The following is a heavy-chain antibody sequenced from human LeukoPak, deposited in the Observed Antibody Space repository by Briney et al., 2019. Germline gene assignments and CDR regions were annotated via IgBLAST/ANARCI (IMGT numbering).Heavy chain of an antibody. CDR3: ARADRLDGSPYLIGP. D-gene: IGHD1-26*01. Sequence: ASVKVSCKTSGYSFTDYYMHWVRQAPGQGLEWMGWINPNNGGTSTAQKFQGRITMTRHTSITTVYMEVSWLTSDDTAIYYCARADRLDGSPYLIGPWGQRTLVTVSS. CDR1: GYSFTDYY. CDR2: INPNNGGT. J-gene: IGHJ5*02. V-gene: IGHV1-2*02.